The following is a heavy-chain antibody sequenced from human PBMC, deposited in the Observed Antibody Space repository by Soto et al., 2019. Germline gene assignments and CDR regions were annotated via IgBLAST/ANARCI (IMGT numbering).Heavy chain of an antibody. Sequence: EVQLVESGGGLVQPGRSLRLSCAASGFTFDDYAMHWVRQAPGKGLEWVSGISWNSGSIGYADSVKGRFTISRDNAKNSLYLQMGSLRAEDTALYYCAKGAFGVVAANHFDYGGQGTRVTVSS. J-gene: IGHJ4*02. D-gene: IGHD2-15*01. CDR3: AKGAFGVVAANHFDY. CDR2: ISWNSGSI. CDR1: GFTFDDYA. V-gene: IGHV3-9*01.